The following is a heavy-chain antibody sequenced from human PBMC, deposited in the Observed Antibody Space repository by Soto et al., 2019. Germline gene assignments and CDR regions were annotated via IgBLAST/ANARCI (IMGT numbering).Heavy chain of an antibody. CDR3: TTLTPIDWYFDL. CDR1: GFTFSNAW. D-gene: IGHD2-21*01. V-gene: IGHV3-15*01. Sequence: EVQLVESGGGLVKPGGSLRLSCAASGFTFSNAWMSWVRQAPGKGLEWVGRIKSKTDGGTTDYAAPVKGRFTISRDDSKNTLYLQMNSMKTEDTAVYYCTTLTPIDWYFDLWGRGTLVTVSS. CDR2: IKSKTDGGTT. J-gene: IGHJ2*01.